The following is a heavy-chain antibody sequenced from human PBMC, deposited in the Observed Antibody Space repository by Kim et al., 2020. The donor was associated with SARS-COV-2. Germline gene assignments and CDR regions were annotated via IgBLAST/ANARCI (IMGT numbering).Heavy chain of an antibody. J-gene: IGHJ6*02. CDR1: GGSISSSNW. CDR2: IYHSGST. Sequence: SETLSLTCAVSGGSISSSNWWSWVRQPPGKGLEWIGEIYHSGSTNYNPSLKSRVTISVDKSKNQFSLKLSSVTAADTAVYYCARLNCGGDGGYYYYYGMDVWGQGTTVTVSS. D-gene: IGHD2-21*02. V-gene: IGHV4-4*02. CDR3: ARLNCGGDGGYYYYYGMDV.